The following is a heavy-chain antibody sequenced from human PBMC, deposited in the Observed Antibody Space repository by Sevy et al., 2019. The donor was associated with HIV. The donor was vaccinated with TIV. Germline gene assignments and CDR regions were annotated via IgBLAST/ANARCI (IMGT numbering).Heavy chain of an antibody. J-gene: IGHJ5*02. CDR2: ISSSSSTI. D-gene: IGHD3-10*01. CDR1: GFTFSSYS. CDR3: ARDGVMVRGVIITNWFDP. V-gene: IGHV3-48*02. Sequence: GGSLRLSCAASGFTFSSYSMNWVRQAPGNGLEWVSYISSSSSTIYYADSVKGRFTISRDNAKNSLYLQMNSLRDEDTAVYYCARDGVMVRGVIITNWFDPWGQGTLVTVSS.